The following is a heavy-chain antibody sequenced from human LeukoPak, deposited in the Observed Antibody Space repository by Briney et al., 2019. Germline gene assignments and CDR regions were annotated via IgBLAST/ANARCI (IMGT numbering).Heavy chain of an antibody. J-gene: IGHJ4*02. Sequence: RSGGSLRLSCAASGFTFSSYAMSWVRQTPGKGLVWVSRISIDGSNTRYADSVKGRFTISRDNSKNTLFLQMNSLRTEDTGVYYCAKSGGRNDFNYWGQGTLVTVSS. CDR1: GFTFSSYA. V-gene: IGHV3-74*01. D-gene: IGHD1-1*01. CDR2: ISIDGSNT. CDR3: AKSGGRNDFNY.